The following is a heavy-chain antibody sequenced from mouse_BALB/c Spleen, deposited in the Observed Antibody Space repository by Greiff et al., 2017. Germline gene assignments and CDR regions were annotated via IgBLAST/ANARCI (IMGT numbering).Heavy chain of an antibody. CDR2: ISYSGST. V-gene: IGHV3-8*02. J-gene: IGHJ1*01. Sequence: EVKLMESGPSLVKPSQTLSLTCSVTGDSITSGYWNWIRKFPGNKLEYMGYISYSGSTYYNPSLKSRISITRDTSKNQYYLQLNSVTTEDTATYYCAEASTMTSPYWYFEVWGAGTTVTVSS. CDR3: AEASTMTSPYWYFEV. D-gene: IGHD2-4*01. CDR1: GDSITSGY.